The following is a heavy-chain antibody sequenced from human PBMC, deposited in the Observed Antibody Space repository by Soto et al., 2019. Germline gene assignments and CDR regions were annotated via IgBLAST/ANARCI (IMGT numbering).Heavy chain of an antibody. CDR2: ISSSGSTI. CDR1: GFTFSSYE. J-gene: IGHJ4*02. CDR3: AGLGGVDTAMAGDY. Sequence: EVQLVESGGGLVQPGRSLRLSCAASGFTFSSYEMNWVRQAPGKGLEWVSYISSSGSTIYYADSVKGRFTISRDNAKNSLYLQMNSLRAEDTAVYYCAGLGGVDTAMAGDYWGQGTLVTVSS. V-gene: IGHV3-48*03. D-gene: IGHD5-18*01.